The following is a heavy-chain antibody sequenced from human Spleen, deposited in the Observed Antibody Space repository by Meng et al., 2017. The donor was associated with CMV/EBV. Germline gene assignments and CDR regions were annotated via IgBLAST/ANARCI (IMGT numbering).Heavy chain of an antibody. J-gene: IGHJ5*02. Sequence: CTVSGGSISSADYYWSWIRQPPGKGLEWIVYIFYSGSTYYNPFFKSRLTISIDTSKNHFSLMLSSVTAADTAMYYCARGLGNNWFDPWGQGTLVTVSS. CDR2: IFYSGST. CDR3: ARGLGNNWFDP. CDR1: GGSISSADYY. V-gene: IGHV4-30-4*08. D-gene: IGHD3-10*01.